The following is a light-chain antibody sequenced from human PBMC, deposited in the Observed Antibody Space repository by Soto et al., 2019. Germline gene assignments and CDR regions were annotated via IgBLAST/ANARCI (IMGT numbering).Light chain of an antibody. J-gene: IGKJ1*01. V-gene: IGKV3-20*01. CDR1: QSASSRY. CDR3: QHYARSVGT. Sequence: EIVLTQSPGTLYLSPGERATVSCRASQSASSRYFAWYQQKPGQAPRLLISGASNRATGIPDRFSGSGSGTDFTLTISRLEPEDFAVYYCQHYARSVGTFGQGTRVEIK. CDR2: GAS.